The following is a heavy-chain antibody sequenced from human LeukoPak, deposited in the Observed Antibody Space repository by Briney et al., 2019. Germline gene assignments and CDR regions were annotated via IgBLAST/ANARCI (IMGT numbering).Heavy chain of an antibody. Sequence: GGSLRLSCAASGFTFSSYAMSWVRQAPGKGLMYISRNNGDGSTTNYADVVKGRFTMSRDNVKNTLYLQMNSLSVEDTAVYYCARDPRNVGLAPWGQGTLVTVSS. V-gene: IGHV3-74*01. CDR3: ARDPRNVGLAP. CDR2: NNGDGSTT. J-gene: IGHJ5*02. D-gene: IGHD2-15*01. CDR1: GFTFSSYA.